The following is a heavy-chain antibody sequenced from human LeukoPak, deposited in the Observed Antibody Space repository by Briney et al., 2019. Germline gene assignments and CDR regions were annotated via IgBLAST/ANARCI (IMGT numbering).Heavy chain of an antibody. CDR3: AKDAYYYDSSGYYRAFDI. CDR2: INSDGSST. J-gene: IGHJ3*02. CDR1: GFTFSSYW. Sequence: PGGSLRLSCAASGFTFSSYWMHWVRQAPGKGLVWVSRINSDGSSTSYADSVKGRFTISRDNSKNTLYLQMNSLRAEDTAVYYCAKDAYYYDSSGYYRAFDIWGQGTMVTVSS. D-gene: IGHD3-22*01. V-gene: IGHV3-74*01.